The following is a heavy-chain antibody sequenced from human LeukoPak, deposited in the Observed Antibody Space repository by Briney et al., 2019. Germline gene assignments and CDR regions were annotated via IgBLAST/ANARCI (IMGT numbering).Heavy chain of an antibody. V-gene: IGHV4-59*01. CDR1: GGSISSYY. CDR2: IYYSGST. Sequence: SETLSLTCTVSGGSISSYYWSWIRQPPGKGLEWIGYIYYSGSTNYNPSLKSRVTISVDTSKNQFSLKLSSVTAADTAVYYCARVSRYSYGYVYGYWGQGTLVTVSS. D-gene: IGHD5-18*01. CDR3: ARVSRYSYGYVYGY. J-gene: IGHJ4*02.